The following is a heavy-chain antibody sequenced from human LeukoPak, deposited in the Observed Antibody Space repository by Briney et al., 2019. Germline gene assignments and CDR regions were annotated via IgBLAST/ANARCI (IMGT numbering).Heavy chain of an antibody. Sequence: SETLSLTCTVSGGSISSSYSYWGWIRQPPGKGLEWIGNIYYSGSTYYSPSLTSRVTVSVDTSENQFSLKLSSATAADTAVYYCARAHSIASYYYGVDVWGQGTTVTVSS. V-gene: IGHV4-39*07. D-gene: IGHD2/OR15-2a*01. CDR1: GGSISSSYSY. J-gene: IGHJ6*02. CDR3: ARAHSIASYYYGVDV. CDR2: IYYSGST.